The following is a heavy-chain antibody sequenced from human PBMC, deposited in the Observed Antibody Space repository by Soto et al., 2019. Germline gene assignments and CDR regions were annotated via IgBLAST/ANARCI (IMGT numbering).Heavy chain of an antibody. V-gene: IGHV4-4*02. CDR3: ARTSGIGYDFDT. CDR1: GGSIGSTNW. J-gene: IGHJ4*02. D-gene: IGHD2-2*03. Sequence: QVQLQESGPGLVKPSETLSLTCAVSGGSIGSTNWWHWVRQPPGKGLEWIGEVFQSGITNFNPSLXSXXTISVDKSKNKFSLKMNSVTAADTAVYYCARTSGIGYDFDTWGQGILVTVSS. CDR2: VFQSGIT.